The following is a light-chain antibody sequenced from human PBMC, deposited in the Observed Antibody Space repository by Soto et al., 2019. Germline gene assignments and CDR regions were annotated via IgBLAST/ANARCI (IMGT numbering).Light chain of an antibody. CDR1: QSVSSSY. CDR3: QQYGSSPPYT. J-gene: IGKJ2*01. Sequence: EIVLTQSPGTLSLSPGERATLSCRASQSVSSSYLAWYQQKPGQAPRLLIYGASSSATGIPDRFSGSGSGTDFTLTTSRLEPEDFAVYYCQQYGSSPPYTFVQGTKLEIK. V-gene: IGKV3-20*01. CDR2: GAS.